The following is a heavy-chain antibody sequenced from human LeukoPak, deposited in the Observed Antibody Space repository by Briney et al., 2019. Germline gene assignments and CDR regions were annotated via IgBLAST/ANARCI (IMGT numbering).Heavy chain of an antibody. CDR2: ISAYNGNT. V-gene: IGHV1-18*01. D-gene: IGHD5-18*01. J-gene: IGHJ4*02. CDR3: AREKGYSYVYFDY. CDR1: GYTFTSYG. Sequence: ASVKVSCKASGYTFTSYGISWVRQAPGQGLEWMGWISAYNGNTNYAQKLQGRVTMTTDTSTSTDYRELRSLRSDDTAVYYCAREKGYSYVYFDYWGQGTLVTVSS.